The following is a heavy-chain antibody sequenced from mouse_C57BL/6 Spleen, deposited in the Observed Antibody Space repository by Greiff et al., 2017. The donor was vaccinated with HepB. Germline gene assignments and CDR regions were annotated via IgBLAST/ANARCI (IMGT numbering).Heavy chain of an antibody. J-gene: IGHJ3*01. Sequence: VQLQQPGAELVKPGASVKMSCKASGYTFTSYWITWVQQRPGQGLEWIGDIYPGSGSTNYNEKFKSKATLTVDTSSSTAYMQLSSLTSEDSAVYYCSSAVTLHYDGGLAYWGQGTLVTVSA. CDR2: IYPGSGST. V-gene: IGHV1-55*01. CDR3: SSAVTLHYDGGLAY. CDR1: GYTFTSYW. D-gene: IGHD1-2*01.